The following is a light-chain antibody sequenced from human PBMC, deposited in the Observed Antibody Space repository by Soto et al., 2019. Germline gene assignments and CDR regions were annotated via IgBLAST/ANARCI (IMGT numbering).Light chain of an antibody. J-gene: IGLJ1*01. CDR2: KVT. CDR3: ASSTSDSLYV. CDR1: SSDVGGNKY. Sequence: QSVLTQPASVSGSPGQSITISCTGTSSDVGGNKYVSWYQQYPGKVPKLLINKVTNRPSGVSYRFSGSKSGNTASLTISALLAEDEADYFCASSTSDSLYVFGNGNKVSV. V-gene: IGLV2-14*01.